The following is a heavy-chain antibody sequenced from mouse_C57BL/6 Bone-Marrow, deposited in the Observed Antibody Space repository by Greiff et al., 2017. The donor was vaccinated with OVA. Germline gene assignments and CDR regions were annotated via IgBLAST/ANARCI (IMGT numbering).Heavy chain of an antibody. J-gene: IGHJ3*01. CDR2: IYPGDGDT. V-gene: IGHV1-80*01. CDR1: GYAFSSYW. Sequence: QVQLQQSGAELVKPGASVKISCKASGYAFSSYWMNWVKQRPGKGLEWIGQIYPGDGDTNYNGKFKGKSTLTADKSSSTAYMQLSSLTSEDSAVYFWARGYYSNSAWFAYWGQGTLVTVSA. D-gene: IGHD2-5*01. CDR3: ARGYYSNSAWFAY.